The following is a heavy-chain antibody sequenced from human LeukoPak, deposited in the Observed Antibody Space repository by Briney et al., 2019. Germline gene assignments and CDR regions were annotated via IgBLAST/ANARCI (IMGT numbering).Heavy chain of an antibody. CDR2: IKQDGSEK. D-gene: IGHD6-13*01. V-gene: IGHV3-7*01. CDR1: GFTFSSYW. CDR3: ARDGRSYSSSWYFWFDP. J-gene: IGHJ5*02. Sequence: GGALRLSCAASGFTFSSYWMSWVRQAPGKGLEGVANIKQDGSEKYYVDSVKGRFTISRDNAKNSLYLQMNSLRAEDTAVYYCARDGRSYSSSWYFWFDPWGQGTLVTVSS.